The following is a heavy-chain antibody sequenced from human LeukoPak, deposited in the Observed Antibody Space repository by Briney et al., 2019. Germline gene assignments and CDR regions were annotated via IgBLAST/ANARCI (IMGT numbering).Heavy chain of an antibody. J-gene: IGHJ3*01. V-gene: IGHV3-23*01. CDR1: GFTFSNSD. D-gene: IGHD3-22*01. CDR2: ISASGGSA. Sequence: GGSLRLSCAASGFTFSNSDMSWVRQAPGKGLEWVSFISASGGSAHYADSVRGRFTISRDNSKNTLYLQMNSLRAEDTAVYYCAKAGSYSDISVYPLASFDFWGQGTMVTVSS. CDR3: AKAGSYSDISVYPLASFDF.